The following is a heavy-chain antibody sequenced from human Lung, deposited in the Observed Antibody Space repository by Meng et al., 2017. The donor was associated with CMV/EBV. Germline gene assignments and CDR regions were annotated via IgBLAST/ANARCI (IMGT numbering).Heavy chain of an antibody. CDR2: IIPIISLP. D-gene: IGHD3-22*01. CDR3: ATSTDFYDNSDSDLGAFAF. CDR1: GCTFSSHA. Sequence: SXXVSXKGSGCTFSSHAISWVRQAPGQGLEWLGGIIPIISLPNYAQKFQGRVTFTTDKSTITAYMELSSLRSEDTAMYFCATSTDFYDNSDSDLGAFAFXGQGXMVTVSS. J-gene: IGHJ3*01. V-gene: IGHV1-69*10.